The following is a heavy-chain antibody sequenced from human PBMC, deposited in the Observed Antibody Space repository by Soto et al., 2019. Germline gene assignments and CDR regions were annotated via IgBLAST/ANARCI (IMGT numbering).Heavy chain of an antibody. J-gene: IGHJ5*02. D-gene: IGHD4-17*01. CDR3: SSDTPQGDYVRGLFNP. Sequence: SVKVSCKASGGTFSSYAISWVRQAPGQGLEWMGGTIPTFGTANYAQKFQRRVTVTAHESTSTAYMQLSSLRSEDTAVYYSSSDTPQGDYVRGLFNPGGQGNLVTVS. V-gene: IGHV1-69*13. CDR1: GGTFSSYA. CDR2: TIPTFGTA.